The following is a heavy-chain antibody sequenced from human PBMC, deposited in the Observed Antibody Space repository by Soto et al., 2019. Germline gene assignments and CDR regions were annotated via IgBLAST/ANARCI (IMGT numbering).Heavy chain of an antibody. CDR2: ISAYNGNT. D-gene: IGHD2-21*02. CDR3: AREGDPTSYYYYYYGMYV. CDR1: GYTFTSYG. J-gene: IGHJ6*02. Sequence: QVQLVQSGAEVKKPGASVKVSCKASGYTFTSYGISWVRQAPGQGLEWMGWISAYNGNTNYAQKLQGGATMTTDTSTSTAYMELRSLRSDDTAVYYCAREGDPTSYYYYYYGMYVWGQGTTVTVSS. V-gene: IGHV1-18*01.